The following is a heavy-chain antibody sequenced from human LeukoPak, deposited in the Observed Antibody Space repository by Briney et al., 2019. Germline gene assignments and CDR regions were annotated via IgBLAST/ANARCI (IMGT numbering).Heavy chain of an antibody. Sequence: SETLSLTCAVSDDSINTYYWSWIRQPPGKGLEWIGYIYHSGSTNYNPSLRSRVTISVDTSKSQLSLKLNSVTAADTAVYFCARVRWLHAYYSYYYMDVWGRGTTVTVSS. CDR2: IYHSGST. J-gene: IGHJ6*03. CDR1: DDSINTYY. D-gene: IGHD3-22*01. CDR3: ARVRWLHAYYSYYYMDV. V-gene: IGHV4-59*01.